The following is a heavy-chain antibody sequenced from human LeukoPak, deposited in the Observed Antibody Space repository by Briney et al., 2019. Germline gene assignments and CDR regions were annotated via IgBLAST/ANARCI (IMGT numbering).Heavy chain of an antibody. V-gene: IGHV3-48*03. D-gene: IGHD3-22*01. Sequence: GGSLRLSCAASGFTFSSYEMNWVRQAPGKGPEWVSYISSSGSTTHYADSVKGRFTISRDNAKNSLYLQMNSLRAEDTAVYYCARDNYDSSGYYFDWGQGTLVTVSS. CDR1: GFTFSSYE. CDR3: ARDNYDSSGYYFD. CDR2: ISSSGSTT. J-gene: IGHJ4*02.